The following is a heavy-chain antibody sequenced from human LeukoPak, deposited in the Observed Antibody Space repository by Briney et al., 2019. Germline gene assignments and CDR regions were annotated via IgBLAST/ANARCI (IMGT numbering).Heavy chain of an antibody. Sequence: ASVKVSCKASGYTFTSYDINWVRQATGQGLEWMGWMNPNSGNTGYAQKFQGRVTITRNTSISTAYMELSSLRSEDTAVYYCARTPPGLLDLDYWGQGTLVTVSS. J-gene: IGHJ4*02. CDR2: MNPNSGNT. CDR1: GYTFTSYD. CDR3: ARTPPGLLDLDY. V-gene: IGHV1-8*03. D-gene: IGHD3/OR15-3a*01.